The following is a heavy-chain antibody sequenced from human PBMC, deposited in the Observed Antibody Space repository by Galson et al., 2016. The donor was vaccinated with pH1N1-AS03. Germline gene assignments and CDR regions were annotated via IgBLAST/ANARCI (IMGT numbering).Heavy chain of an antibody. V-gene: IGHV3-23*01. J-gene: IGHJ4*02. D-gene: IGHD5/OR15-5a*01. Sequence: SLRLSCAASEFSFSRFAMAWVRQAPGKGLEWVSSIIGSGENTWYAESAKGRFTISRDNSKNTLYLQMNSLRAEDTAVYYCAKAAEFASTTYDFEYWGQGTLVTVTS. CDR2: IIGSGENT. CDR3: AKAAEFASTTYDFEY. CDR1: EFSFSRFA.